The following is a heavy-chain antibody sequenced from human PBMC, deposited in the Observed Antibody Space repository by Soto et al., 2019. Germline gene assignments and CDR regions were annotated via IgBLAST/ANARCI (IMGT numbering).Heavy chain of an antibody. V-gene: IGHV3-23*01. J-gene: IGHJ3*02. CDR3: AKDQEDIVVVTAIARDAFDI. CDR2: ISGSGGST. CDR1: GFTFSSYA. Sequence: GGSLRLSCAASGFTFSSYAMSWVRQAPGKGLEWVSAISGSGGSTSYADSVKGRFTVTRNNSKNTLYLQMNSLRAEDTAVYYCAKDQEDIVVVTAIARDAFDIWGQGTMVTVSS. D-gene: IGHD2-21*02.